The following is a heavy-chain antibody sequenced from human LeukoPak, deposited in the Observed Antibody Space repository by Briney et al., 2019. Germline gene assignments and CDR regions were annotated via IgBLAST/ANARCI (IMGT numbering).Heavy chain of an antibody. CDR2: INPNSGGT. V-gene: IGHV1-2*02. CDR1: GYTFTSYY. Sequence: ASVKVSCKASGYTFTSYYMHWVRQAPGQGLEWMGWINPNSGGTNYAQKFQGRVTMTRETSISTAYMELSRLRSDDTAVYYCARDVAAVPWSYFDLWGRGTLVTVSS. CDR3: ARDVAAVPWSYFDL. D-gene: IGHD6-13*01. J-gene: IGHJ2*01.